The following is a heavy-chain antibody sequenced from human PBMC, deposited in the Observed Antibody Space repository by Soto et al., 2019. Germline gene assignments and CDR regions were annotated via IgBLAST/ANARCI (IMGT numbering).Heavy chain of an antibody. D-gene: IGHD1-1*01. CDR2: ISAYNGNT. Sequence: GASVKVSCKASGYTFTSYGISWVRQAPGQGLEWMGWISAYNGNTNYAQKLQGRVTMTTDTSTSTAYMELRSLRSDDTAVYYCARDWIGQGQEIYYYYGMDVWGQGTTVTVSS. J-gene: IGHJ6*02. CDR3: ARDWIGQGQEIYYYYGMDV. CDR1: GYTFTSYG. V-gene: IGHV1-18*01.